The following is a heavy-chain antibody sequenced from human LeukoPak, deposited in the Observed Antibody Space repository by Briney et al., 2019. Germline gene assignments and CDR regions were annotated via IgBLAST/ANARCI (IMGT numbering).Heavy chain of an antibody. V-gene: IGHV3-23*01. D-gene: IGHD3-22*01. Sequence: PGGSLRLSCAASGFTFSNYAMRWVRQAPGKGLEWVSGISGSGDSTYYADSVKGRFTISRDNSKNTLYLQMNSLRAEDTAVYYCARDSFYDSSGYYFHWGQGTLVTVSS. CDR3: ARDSFYDSSGYYFH. CDR1: GFTFSNYA. CDR2: ISGSGDST. J-gene: IGHJ4*02.